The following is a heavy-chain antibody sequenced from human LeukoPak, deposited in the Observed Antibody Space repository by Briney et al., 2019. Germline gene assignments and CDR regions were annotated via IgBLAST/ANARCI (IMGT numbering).Heavy chain of an antibody. Sequence: GGSLRLSCAASGFTFSNYGMHWVRQAPGKGLEWVAVISYDGSNEYYSDSVKGRFTISRDDSKNTLYLQMNSLRAEDTAVYYCARVYLYDFDYWGQGTLVTVSS. D-gene: IGHD2-8*01. V-gene: IGHV3-30*03. CDR2: ISYDGSNE. J-gene: IGHJ4*02. CDR1: GFTFSNYG. CDR3: ARVYLYDFDY.